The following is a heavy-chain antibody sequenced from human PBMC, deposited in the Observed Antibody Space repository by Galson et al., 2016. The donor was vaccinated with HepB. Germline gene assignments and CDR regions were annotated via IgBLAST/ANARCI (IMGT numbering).Heavy chain of an antibody. CDR3: ARAVLGYSYGWDS. CDR1: GGPIRGDGHY. CDR2: IYYTGST. Sequence: TLSLTCTVSGGPIRGDGHYWTWIRQHPGKGLQWIGYIYYTGSTYYNPSLKSRLTISIDTSKNQFSLKMNSVTAADTAVYFCARAVLGYSYGWDSWGQGTLVTVSS. J-gene: IGHJ4*02. D-gene: IGHD5-18*01. V-gene: IGHV4-31*03.